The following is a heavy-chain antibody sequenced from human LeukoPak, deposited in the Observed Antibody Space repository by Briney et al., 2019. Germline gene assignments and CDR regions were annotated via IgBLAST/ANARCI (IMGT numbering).Heavy chain of an antibody. J-gene: IGHJ4*02. V-gene: IGHV4-39*01. CDR1: GGSISSSSYY. CDR2: IYYSGST. D-gene: IGHD6-13*01. Sequence: SETLSLTCTVSGGSISSSSYYWGWIRQPPGKGLEWIGSIYYSGSTYYNPSLKSRVTISVDTSKNQFSLKLSSVTAADTAVYYCARLPGNIAAAVPFDYWGQGTLVTVSS. CDR3: ARLPGNIAAAVPFDY.